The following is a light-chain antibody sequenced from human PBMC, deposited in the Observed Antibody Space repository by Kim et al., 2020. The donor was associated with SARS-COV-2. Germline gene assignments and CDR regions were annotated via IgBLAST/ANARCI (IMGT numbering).Light chain of an antibody. CDR2: GKN. Sequence: SSELTQDPAVSVALGQTVRITCQGDSLRSYYASWYQQKPGQAPVLVIYGKNNRPSGIPDRFSGCSSGNTASLTITGAQAEDEADYYCNSRDSSGNHLVFG. J-gene: IGLJ2*01. CDR3: NSRDSSGNHLV. CDR1: SLRSYY. V-gene: IGLV3-19*01.